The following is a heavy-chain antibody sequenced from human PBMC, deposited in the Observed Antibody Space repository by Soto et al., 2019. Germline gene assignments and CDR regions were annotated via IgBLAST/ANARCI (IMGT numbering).Heavy chain of an antibody. CDR1: GVSISGGDYY. D-gene: IGHD2-15*01. J-gene: IGHJ5*02. CDR3: ARQCRGVTCHWFVP. CDR2: IYYSG. Sequence: SETLSLTCSVSGVSISGGDYYWSWLRQPPGKGLEWIGYIYYSGRYNPSLKSRVSISVDTSKNQFSLKLTSVTAADTAVYYCARQCRGVTCHWFVPWGQGTLVTVSS. V-gene: IGHV4-30-4*01.